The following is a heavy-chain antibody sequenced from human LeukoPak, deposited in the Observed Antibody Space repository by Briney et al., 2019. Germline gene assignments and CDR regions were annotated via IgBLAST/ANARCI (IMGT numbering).Heavy chain of an antibody. CDR3: ARHAGSYPVLGY. D-gene: IGHD1-26*01. Sequence: SETLSLTCTVSGGSISSGGYYWSWIRQPPGKGLEWIGEIYHSGSTNYNPSLKSRVTISVDTSKNQFSLKLSSVTAADTAVYYCARHAGSYPVLGYWGQGTLVTVSS. J-gene: IGHJ4*02. V-gene: IGHV4-30-2*01. CDR1: GGSISSGGYY. CDR2: IYHSGST.